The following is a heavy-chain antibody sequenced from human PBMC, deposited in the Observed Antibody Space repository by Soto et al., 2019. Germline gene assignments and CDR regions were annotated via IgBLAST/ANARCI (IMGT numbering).Heavy chain of an antibody. Sequence: SVKVSCKASGGTFSSYAMSWVRQAPGQGLEWMGGIIPIFGTANYAQKFQGRVTITADESASTAYMELSSLRSEDTAVYHCARDRRELPKDYYFDYWGQGTLVTVSS. J-gene: IGHJ4*02. CDR3: ARDRRELPKDYYFDY. V-gene: IGHV1-69*13. D-gene: IGHD1-7*01. CDR1: GGTFSSYA. CDR2: IIPIFGTA.